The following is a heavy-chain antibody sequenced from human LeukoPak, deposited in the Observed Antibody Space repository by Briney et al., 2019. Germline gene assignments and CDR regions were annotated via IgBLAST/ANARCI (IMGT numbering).Heavy chain of an antibody. V-gene: IGHV4-59*01. J-gene: IGHJ6*02. CDR2: ISYSGGT. Sequence: PSETLSLTCMVSGGSINPYYWSWIRQPPGMGLEWIGYISYSGGTNYNPSLKGRVTISIDTSKNQFSLRLRSVSAADTGLYYCARIMDTPWGMDVWGQGTTVTVSS. CDR1: GGSINPYY. D-gene: IGHD2-8*01. CDR3: ARIMDTPWGMDV.